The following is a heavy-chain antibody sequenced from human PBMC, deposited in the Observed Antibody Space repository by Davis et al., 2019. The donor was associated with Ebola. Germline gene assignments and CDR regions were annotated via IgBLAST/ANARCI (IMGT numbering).Heavy chain of an antibody. CDR2: FPGSGGGP. D-gene: IGHD1-26*01. J-gene: IGHJ4*02. Sequence: GESLKISCAASGFTFSSNYISCLRQAPGQGLEWVSTFPGSGGGPSYADSVKGRFTFSRDNSQSTLYLHMNTLRVEDTAIYYCAKHYSGSYCQDSWGQGTLVTVSS. CDR3: AKHYSGSYCQDS. CDR1: GFTFSSNY. V-gene: IGHV3-23*01.